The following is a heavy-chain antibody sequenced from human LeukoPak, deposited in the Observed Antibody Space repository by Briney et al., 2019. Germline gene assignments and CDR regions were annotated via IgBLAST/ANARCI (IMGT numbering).Heavy chain of an antibody. V-gene: IGHV4-34*01. CDR1: GGAFTNYY. CDR3: ARELLSGGDFAY. J-gene: IGHJ4*02. Sequence: KPSETLSLTCAVYGGAFTNYYWSWIRQPPGKGLEWIGYIYHSGSTYYNPSLKSRVTISVDRSKNQFSLKLSSVTAADTAVYYCARELLSGGDFAYWGQGTLVTVSS. D-gene: IGHD2-21*01. CDR2: IYHSGST.